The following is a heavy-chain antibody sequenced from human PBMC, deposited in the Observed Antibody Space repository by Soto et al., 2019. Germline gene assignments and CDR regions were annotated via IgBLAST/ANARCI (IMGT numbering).Heavy chain of an antibody. CDR2: ISDGGST. CDR3: ARDTLGGAYDFCH. V-gene: IGHV3-66*01. Sequence: VQLVESGGGLVQPVGSLSLSCEASGVTVNNCFMTWVRQAPGKGLEWVSTISDGGSTYYADSVNGRIIFSRDSSRNTVYLQMNSLRAGDTAVYYCARDTLGGAYDFCHGGQGTLVTVSS. D-gene: IGHD3-3*01. J-gene: IGHJ4*02. CDR1: GVTVNNCF.